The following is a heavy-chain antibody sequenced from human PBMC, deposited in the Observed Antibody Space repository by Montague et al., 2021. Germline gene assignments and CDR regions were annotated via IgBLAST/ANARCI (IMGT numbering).Heavy chain of an antibody. CDR1: GFIFNNYV. D-gene: IGHD3-3*01. CDR3: VKDTRDYYPDF. V-gene: IGHV3-9*01. Sequence: RRLSFAASGFIFNNYVMNWVRQAPGKGLEWVSGINGNSINIDYADSVKGRFTISRDNAKNSLYLQMNSLRAEDTAFYYCVKDTRDYYPDFWGQGILVTVSS. J-gene: IGHJ4*02. CDR2: INGNSINI.